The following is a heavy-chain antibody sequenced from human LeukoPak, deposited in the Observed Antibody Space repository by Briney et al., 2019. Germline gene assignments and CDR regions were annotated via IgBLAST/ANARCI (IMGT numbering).Heavy chain of an antibody. D-gene: IGHD6-13*01. Sequence: GRSLRLSCAASGFTFSSYAMHWVRQAPGKGLEWVAVISYDGSNKYYADSVKGRFTISRDNSKNTLYLQMNSLRAEDTAVYYCARVGLQQLVFDYWGQGTLSPSPQ. CDR1: GFTFSSYA. V-gene: IGHV3-30*04. CDR3: ARVGLQQLVFDY. J-gene: IGHJ4*02. CDR2: ISYDGSNK.